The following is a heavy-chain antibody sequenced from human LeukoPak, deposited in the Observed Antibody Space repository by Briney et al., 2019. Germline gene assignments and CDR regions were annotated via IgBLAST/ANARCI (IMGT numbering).Heavy chain of an antibody. D-gene: IGHD5-12*01. V-gene: IGHV3-74*01. CDR3: AREVIVATPWWFDP. Sequence: GGSLRLSCAASGFTFSSYAMSWVRQAPGKGLVWVSRINSDGTSISYADSVKGRFTISRDNAKNTLYLQMNSLRAEDTAAYYCAREVIVATPWWFDPWGQGTLVTVSS. CDR2: INSDGTSI. J-gene: IGHJ5*02. CDR1: GFTFSSYA.